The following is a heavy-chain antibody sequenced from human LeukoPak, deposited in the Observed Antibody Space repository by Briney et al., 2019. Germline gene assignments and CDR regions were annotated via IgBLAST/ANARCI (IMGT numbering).Heavy chain of an antibody. CDR2: INTNSGNP. CDR1: GYTFTSYA. J-gene: IGHJ5*02. V-gene: IGHV7-4-1*02. Sequence: ASVTVSCKASGYTFTSYAMNWVRQAPGQGLEWMGWINTNSGNPTYAQGFTGRFVFSLDTSVSTAYLQISSLKAEDTAVYYCARVAEFTHTVTRSRNWFDPWGQGTLVTVSS. CDR3: ARVAEFTHTVTRSRNWFDP. D-gene: IGHD4-17*01.